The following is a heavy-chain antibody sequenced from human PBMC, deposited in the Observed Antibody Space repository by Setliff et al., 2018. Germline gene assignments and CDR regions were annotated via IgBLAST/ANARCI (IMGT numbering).Heavy chain of an antibody. Sequence: GGSLRLSCAASGFTFDDYGMSWVRQAPGKGLEWVSGINWNGGRTGYVDSVKGRFTISRDNAKNSLYLQMNSLRAEDSAVYYCVRDWYFYDTSGYFKGAPFDYWGQGTPVTVSS. CDR2: INWNGGRT. D-gene: IGHD3-22*01. CDR1: GFTFDDYG. V-gene: IGHV3-20*04. J-gene: IGHJ4*02. CDR3: VRDWYFYDTSGYFKGAPFDY.